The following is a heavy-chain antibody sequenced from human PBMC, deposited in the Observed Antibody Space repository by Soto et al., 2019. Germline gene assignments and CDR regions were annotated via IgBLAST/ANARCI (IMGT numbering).Heavy chain of an antibody. J-gene: IGHJ6*02. D-gene: IGHD3-16*01. CDR2: INHSGST. CDR1: GGSFSSFY. Sequence: PTETLSLTCTVSGGSFSSFYCDWIRQPPGRGLEWIGEINHSGSTNYNPSLKSRVTISVDTSKNQFSLKLSSVTAADTAVYYCARGVLYGNYYYGMDVWGQGTTVTVSS. V-gene: IGHV4-34*01. CDR3: ARGVLYGNYYYGMDV.